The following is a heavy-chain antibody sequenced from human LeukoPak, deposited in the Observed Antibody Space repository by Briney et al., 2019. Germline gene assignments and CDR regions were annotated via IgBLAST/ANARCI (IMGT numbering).Heavy chain of an antibody. CDR2: IYHSGSS. V-gene: IGHV4-31*03. CDR1: GGSISSGGYC. Sequence: SETLSLTCTVSGGSISSGGYCWSWIRQHPGKGLEWIGYIYHSGSSYYNPSLKSRATISVDTSENQFSLRLTSVPAADTAVYSCARGCTSGSWYNPWDCEIDYWRQGTLVTVSS. CDR3: ARGCTSGSWYNPWDCEIDY. J-gene: IGHJ4*02. D-gene: IGHD6-13*01.